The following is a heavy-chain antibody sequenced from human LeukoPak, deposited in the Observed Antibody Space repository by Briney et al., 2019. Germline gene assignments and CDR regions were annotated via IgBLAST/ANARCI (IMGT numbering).Heavy chain of an antibody. J-gene: IGHJ3*02. Sequence: KASGTLSLTCPVSGGSISSSSYYWGWIRQPPGKGLEWIGRIYYSGNNYYNPSLKSRLTIALDTPKKQFSLKLSTVTAADTAVYYCARKWAMIVVLMGADDAFDIWGPGTMVTVSS. V-gene: IGHV4-39*01. CDR2: IYYSGNN. CDR3: ARKWAMIVVLMGADDAFDI. D-gene: IGHD3-22*01. CDR1: GGSISSSSYY.